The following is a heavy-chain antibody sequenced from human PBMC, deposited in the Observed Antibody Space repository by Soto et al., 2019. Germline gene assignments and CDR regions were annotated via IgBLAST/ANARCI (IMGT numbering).Heavy chain of an antibody. Sequence: QVQLVQSGAEVRKPGSSVKVSCKAPGGTFSTYIISWVRQAPGQGLEWMGRIIPIPDITNYAQKFQGRVTVTADRSTRTAYMELTSLKSEDTAVYYCARDRITTRGDAFDLWGKGTMVTVSS. J-gene: IGHJ3*01. CDR2: IIPIPDIT. CDR3: ARDRITTRGDAFDL. V-gene: IGHV1-69*08. CDR1: GGTFSTYI. D-gene: IGHD3-3*01.